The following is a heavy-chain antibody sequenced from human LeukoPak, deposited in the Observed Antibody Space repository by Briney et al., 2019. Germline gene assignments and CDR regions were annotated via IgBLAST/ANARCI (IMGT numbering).Heavy chain of an antibody. CDR3: AKRGGALSD. J-gene: IGHJ4*02. V-gene: IGHV1-2*02. CDR2: MNPNNGDT. CDR1: GYLFTGFY. Sequence: GASVKVSCKTSGYLFTGFYIHWVRQVPGQGLEWTGWMNPNNGDTKSAPEFQGRVAMTRVTSINTAYMEMTGLTPADTAIYYCAKRGGALSDWGQGTPVTVTS. D-gene: IGHD2-21*01.